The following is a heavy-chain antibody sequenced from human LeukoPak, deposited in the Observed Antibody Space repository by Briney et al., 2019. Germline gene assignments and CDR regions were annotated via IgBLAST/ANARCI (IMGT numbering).Heavy chain of an antibody. CDR2: IYGSGST. V-gene: IGHV4-4*07. CDR3: ARYGSGSYPPYNWFGP. J-gene: IGHJ5*02. CDR1: GGSISSYY. D-gene: IGHD3-10*01. Sequence: PSETLSLTCTVSGGSISSYYWSWIRQPAGKGLEWIGRIYGSGSTNYNPSLKSRVTMSVDTSKNQFSLKLSSVTAADTAVYYCARYGSGSYPPYNWFGPWGQGTLVAVSS.